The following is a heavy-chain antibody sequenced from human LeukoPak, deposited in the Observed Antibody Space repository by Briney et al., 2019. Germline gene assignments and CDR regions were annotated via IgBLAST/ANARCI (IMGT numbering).Heavy chain of an antibody. D-gene: IGHD3-9*01. CDR2: ISGSGHST. V-gene: IGHV3-23*01. CDR3: AKDLTGYYYFDY. J-gene: IGHJ4*02. CDR1: GFTFTSSA. Sequence: GVSLRLSCAASGFTFTSSAMSWVRQAPGKGLEWVSSISGSGHSTDYADSVKGRFTISRDHSKNTLYLQVNSLRAEDTAVYYCAKDLTGYYYFDYWGQGTLVTVSS.